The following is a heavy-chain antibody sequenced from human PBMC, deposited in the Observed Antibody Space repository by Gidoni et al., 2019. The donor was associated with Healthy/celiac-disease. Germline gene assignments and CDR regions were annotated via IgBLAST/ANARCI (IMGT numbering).Heavy chain of an antibody. CDR3: ARTLPYYYDSSGYYYVSWFDP. J-gene: IGHJ5*02. D-gene: IGHD3-22*01. CDR2: IYPGDSDT. Sequence: EVQLVQSGAEVKKPGESLKISCKGSGYSFTSYWIGWVRQIPGKGLEWMGIIYPGDSDTRYSPSFQGQVTISADKSISTAYLQWSSLKASDTAMYYCARTLPYYYDSSGYYYVSWFDPWGQGTLVTVSS. V-gene: IGHV5-51*01. CDR1: GYSFTSYW.